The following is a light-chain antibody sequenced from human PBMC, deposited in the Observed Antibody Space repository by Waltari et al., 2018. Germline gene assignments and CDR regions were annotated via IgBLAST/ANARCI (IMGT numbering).Light chain of an antibody. CDR2: YDN. Sequence: SYVVTQPPSVSVAAGQTARITCGVTNIGSKSVHWCQPKAGQAPAVVISYDNDRPSGIPERFSASNSGNMATLTISRVEAGDEADYYCQVWDNYSDHWVFGGGTKLTVL. J-gene: IGLJ3*02. CDR3: QVWDNYSDHWV. CDR1: NIGSKS. V-gene: IGLV3-21*02.